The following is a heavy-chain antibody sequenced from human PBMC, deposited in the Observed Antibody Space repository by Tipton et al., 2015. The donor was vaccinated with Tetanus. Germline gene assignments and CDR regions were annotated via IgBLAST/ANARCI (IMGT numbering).Heavy chain of an antibody. CDR1: GFTFSSYA. CDR2: ISGSGGST. J-gene: IGHJ5*02. Sequence: GSLRLSCAASGFTFSSYAMSWVRQAPGKGLEWVSAISGSGGSTYYADSVKGRFTISRDNSKNTLYLQMNSLRAEDTAVYYCAKVVSYDYVWGSPQFDPWGQGTLVTVSS. V-gene: IGHV3-23*01. CDR3: AKVVSYDYVWGSPQFDP. D-gene: IGHD3-16*01.